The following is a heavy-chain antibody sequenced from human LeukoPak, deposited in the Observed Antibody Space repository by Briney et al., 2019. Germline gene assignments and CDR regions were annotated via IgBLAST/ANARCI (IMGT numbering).Heavy chain of an antibody. CDR2: IYYSGST. Sequence: SETLSLTCTVSGGSISSYYWSWIRQPPGKGLEWIGYIYYSGSTKYNPSLKSRVSISVDTSKNQFSLKLRSVTAADTAVYYCASVSGSNIDYWGQGTLVTVSS. V-gene: IGHV4-59*08. CDR3: ASVSGSNIDY. J-gene: IGHJ4*02. CDR1: GGSISSYY. D-gene: IGHD4-11*01.